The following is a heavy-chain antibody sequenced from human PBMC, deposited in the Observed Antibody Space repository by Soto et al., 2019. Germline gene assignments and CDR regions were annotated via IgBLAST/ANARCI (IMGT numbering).Heavy chain of an antibody. Sequence: SETLSLTCTVSVGSISDTDYYCHWIRQPPGKGLEWIGPISNTGAPYYNQSLESRVAISIQTLENQFSLNLVSATAADTALYHCARLAYNPIGVNVYSDDAFVPRGQVTMVFVS. V-gene: IGHV4-39*01. J-gene: IGHJ3*01. CDR3: ARLAYNPIGVNVYSDDAFVP. CDR1: VGSISDTDYY. CDR2: ISNTGAP. D-gene: IGHD3-16*01.